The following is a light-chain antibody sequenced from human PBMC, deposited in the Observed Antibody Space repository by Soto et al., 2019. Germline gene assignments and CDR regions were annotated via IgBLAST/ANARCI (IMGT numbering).Light chain of an antibody. CDR1: QSVSGSF. Sequence: EIVLTQSPVTLSLSPGERATLSCRASQSVSGSFLAWYQKKPGQAPRLLIYGASSRASGIPDRFSGSGSGTDFTLTISSLEPEDFAVYYCQQRSNWPPTFGQGTRLEIK. CDR2: GAS. J-gene: IGKJ5*01. V-gene: IGKV3D-20*02. CDR3: QQRSNWPPT.